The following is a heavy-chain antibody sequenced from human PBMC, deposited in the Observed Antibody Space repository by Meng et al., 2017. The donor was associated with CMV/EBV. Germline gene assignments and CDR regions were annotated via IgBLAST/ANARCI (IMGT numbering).Heavy chain of an antibody. J-gene: IGHJ4*02. Sequence: GESLKISCAASGFTVSSNYMSWVRQAPGKGLEWVSVIYSGGSTYYADPVKGRFTISRDNSKNTLYLQMNSLRAEDTAVYYCARDSSSSGAFDYWGQGTLVTVSS. CDR2: IYSGGST. D-gene: IGHD6-6*01. CDR3: ARDSSSSGAFDY. V-gene: IGHV3-66*02. CDR1: GFTVSSNY.